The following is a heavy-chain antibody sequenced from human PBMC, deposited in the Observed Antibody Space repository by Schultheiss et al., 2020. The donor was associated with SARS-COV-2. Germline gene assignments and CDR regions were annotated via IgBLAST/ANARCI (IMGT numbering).Heavy chain of an antibody. CDR2: IYSGGST. V-gene: IGHV3-66*01. CDR3: ARDRAVTTIYYYYGMDV. Sequence: GGSLRLSCAASGFTVSSNYMSWVRQAPGKGLEWVSVIYSGGSTYYADSVKGRFTISRDNSKNTLYLQMNSLRAEDTAVYYCARDRAVTTIYYYYGMDVWGQGTTVTVSS. D-gene: IGHD4-17*01. J-gene: IGHJ6*02. CDR1: GFTVSSNY.